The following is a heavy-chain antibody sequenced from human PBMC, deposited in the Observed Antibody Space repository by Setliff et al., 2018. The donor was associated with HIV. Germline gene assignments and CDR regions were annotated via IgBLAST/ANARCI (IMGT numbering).Heavy chain of an antibody. CDR1: GDSISSGPYY. Sequence: SETLSLTCTVSGDSISSGPYYWSWIRQHPGKGLEWIGYIHYSGSTHYNPSLDSRLTISVDTSQNRFPLKLNSVTAADTAVYFCARAHHDFWSGYCPFDYWGQGTLVTVSS. V-gene: IGHV4-31*03. CDR2: IHYSGST. CDR3: ARAHHDFWSGYCPFDY. D-gene: IGHD3-3*01. J-gene: IGHJ4*02.